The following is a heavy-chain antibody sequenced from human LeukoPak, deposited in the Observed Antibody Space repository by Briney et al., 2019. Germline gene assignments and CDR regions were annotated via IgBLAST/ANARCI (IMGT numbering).Heavy chain of an antibody. J-gene: IGHJ4*02. CDR2: ISYSGST. CDR3: ARGTRTPDY. Sequence: SETLSLTCTVSGDSISSYYWSWIRQPPGKGLEWIGYISYSGSTYYNPSLKSRVTISVDTSKNQLSLKLTSVTAADTAVYYCARGTRTPDYWGQGTLVTVSS. CDR1: GDSISSYY. V-gene: IGHV4-59*01.